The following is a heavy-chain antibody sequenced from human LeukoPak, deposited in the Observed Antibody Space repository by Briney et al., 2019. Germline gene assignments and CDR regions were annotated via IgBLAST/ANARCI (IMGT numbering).Heavy chain of an antibody. J-gene: IGHJ4*02. Sequence: SETLSLTCIVSGYSITSGYYWGWIRQPPGKGLEWIGSIYHSGDTYYNPSLKSRVTISVDTSKNQFSLKLSSVTAADTAVYYCARHPIVATITPWDYWGQGTLVTVSS. V-gene: IGHV4-38-2*02. CDR2: IYHSGDT. CDR1: GYSITSGYY. CDR3: ARHPIVATITPWDY. D-gene: IGHD5-12*01.